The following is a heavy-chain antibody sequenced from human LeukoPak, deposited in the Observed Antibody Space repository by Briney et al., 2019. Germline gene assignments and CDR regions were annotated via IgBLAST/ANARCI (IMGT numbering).Heavy chain of an antibody. V-gene: IGHV3-21*01. J-gene: IGHJ4*02. D-gene: IGHD3-9*01. Sequence: GGSLRLSCAASGFTFSSYSMNWVRQAPGKGLEWVSSISSSCSYIYYADSVKGRFTISRDNAKNSLYLQMNSLRAEDTAVYYCARDHTYYDIFGLPHGGDYFDYWGQGTLVTVSS. CDR1: GFTFSSYS. CDR2: ISSSCSYI. CDR3: ARDHTYYDIFGLPHGGDYFDY.